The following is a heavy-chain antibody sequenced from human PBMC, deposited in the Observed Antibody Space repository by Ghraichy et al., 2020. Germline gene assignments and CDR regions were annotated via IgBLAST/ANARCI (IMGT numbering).Heavy chain of an antibody. CDR1: GFTFSSYA. Sequence: GGSLRLSCAASGFTFSSYAIHLVRQAPGKGLEWVAVISFDGSHQYYADSVKGRFTISRDNSKNTVYLQMISLGAEDTAMYYCAKDKVEYCTGGSCYAFDDGGQGTLVTVSS. V-gene: IGHV3-30*18. CDR2: ISFDGSHQ. D-gene: IGHD2-15*01. J-gene: IGHJ4*02. CDR3: AKDKVEYCTGGSCYAFDD.